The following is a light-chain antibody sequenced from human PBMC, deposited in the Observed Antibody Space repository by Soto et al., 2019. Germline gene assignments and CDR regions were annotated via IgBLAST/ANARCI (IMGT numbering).Light chain of an antibody. CDR2: GNS. Sequence: QSVLTQPPSVSGAPGQRVTISCTGSSSNIGAGHDVHWYQQLPGTAPKLLIYGNSNRPSGVPDRFSGSKSGTSASLAITGLQAEDEADYYCQSYGSSLSGSFVFGTGTKVTVL. J-gene: IGLJ1*01. CDR3: QSYGSSLSGSFV. V-gene: IGLV1-40*01. CDR1: SSNIGAGHD.